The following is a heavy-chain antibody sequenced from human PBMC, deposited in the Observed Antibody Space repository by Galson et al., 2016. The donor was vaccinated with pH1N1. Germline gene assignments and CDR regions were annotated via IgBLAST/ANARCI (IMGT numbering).Heavy chain of an antibody. CDR3: GRNPAFVGGAFDI. V-gene: IGHV2-70*04. CDR1: GFSLTTSGMR. Sequence: PALVKPTQTLTLTCTFSGFSLTTSGMRASWIRQPPGKALEWLARIEWDDDKFYSTSLKTRLTISKDTSKNQVVLTMTNMDPVDTATYYCGRNPAFVGGAFDIWGQGTTVTVSS. D-gene: IGHD2-15*01. J-gene: IGHJ3*02. CDR2: IEWDDDK.